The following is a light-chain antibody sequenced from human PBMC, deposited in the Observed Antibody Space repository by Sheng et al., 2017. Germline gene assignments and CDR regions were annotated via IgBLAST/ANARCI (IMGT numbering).Light chain of an antibody. CDR3: QQFDSYPLT. CDR1: QGISSA. V-gene: IGKV1-13*02. J-gene: IGKJ4*01. Sequence: AIHLTQSPSSLSASIGDRVTITCRASQGISSALAWYQQKPGEPPDLLIYDASDLEAGVPSRFSGSGSGTEFTLTISSLQPEDFASYSCQQFDSYPLTFGEGPRYRSN. CDR2: DAS.